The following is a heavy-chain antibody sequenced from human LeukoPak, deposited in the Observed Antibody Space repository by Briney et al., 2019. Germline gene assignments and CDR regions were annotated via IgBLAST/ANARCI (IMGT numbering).Heavy chain of an antibody. V-gene: IGHV4-34*01. D-gene: IGHD4-17*01. J-gene: IGHJ3*02. CDR2: INHSGST. CDR1: GGSFSGYY. CDR3: ARVGGDGDYWAFDI. Sequence: SETLSLTCAVYGGSFSGYYWSWIRQPPGKGLEWIGEINHSGSTNYNPSLKSRVTIPVDTSKNQFYLKLSSVTAADTAVYYCARVGGDGDYWAFDIWGQGTMVTVSS.